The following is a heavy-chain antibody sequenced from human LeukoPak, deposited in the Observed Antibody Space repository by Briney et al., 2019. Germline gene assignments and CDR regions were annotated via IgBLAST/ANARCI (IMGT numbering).Heavy chain of an antibody. CDR2: INPSGGST. V-gene: IGHV1-46*01. CDR3: ARVEGLAVADLYYFDY. CDR1: GYTFTSYY. D-gene: IGHD6-19*01. J-gene: IGHJ4*02. Sequence: GASVKVSCKASGYTFTSYYMHWVRQAPGQGLEWMGIINPSGGSTSYAQKFQGRVTMTRDTSTSTVYMELSSLRSEDTAVYYCARVEGLAVADLYYFDYWGQGTLVTVSS.